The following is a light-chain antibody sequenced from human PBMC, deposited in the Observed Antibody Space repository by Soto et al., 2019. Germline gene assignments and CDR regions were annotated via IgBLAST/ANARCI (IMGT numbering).Light chain of an antibody. CDR2: GAS. J-gene: IGKJ1*01. CDR1: ERLSSVY. CDR3: HQYGGSPRIT. V-gene: IGKV3-20*01. Sequence: IVLTHSPGTLSFSPGETATLSCRAIERLSSVYLAWYQQRPGQPPRLLIYGASNRATGIPDRFSGSGSGTDFTLIINRLEPEDVAIYYCHQYGGSPRITFGQGTKVDIK.